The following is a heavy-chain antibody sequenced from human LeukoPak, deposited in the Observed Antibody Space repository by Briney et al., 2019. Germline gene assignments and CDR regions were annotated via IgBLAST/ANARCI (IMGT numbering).Heavy chain of an antibody. Sequence: GGSLRLSCSASGFTFSGSSMNWVRQAPGKGLEWVSSISTSSTYIYYADSLMGRFTISRDNARNSLYLHMNSLRAEDTAVYCCARGGSGLDYWGQGTLVTVSS. CDR3: ARGGSGLDY. CDR1: GFTFSGSS. J-gene: IGHJ4*02. CDR2: ISTSSTYI. V-gene: IGHV3-21*01. D-gene: IGHD3-16*01.